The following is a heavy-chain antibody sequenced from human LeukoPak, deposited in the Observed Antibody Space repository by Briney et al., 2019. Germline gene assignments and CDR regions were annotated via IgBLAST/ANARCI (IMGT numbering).Heavy chain of an antibody. V-gene: IGHV3-48*03. D-gene: IGHD6-25*01. Sequence: PGGSLRLSCAASGFTFSTYEMNWVRQAPGKGLEWVSYISSSGSTINYADSVKGRFTISRDNAKNSLYLQMNSLRAEDTAVYYCAGTPQTATTFDYWGQGTLVTVSS. J-gene: IGHJ4*02. CDR2: ISSSGSTI. CDR3: AGTPQTATTFDY. CDR1: GFTFSTYE.